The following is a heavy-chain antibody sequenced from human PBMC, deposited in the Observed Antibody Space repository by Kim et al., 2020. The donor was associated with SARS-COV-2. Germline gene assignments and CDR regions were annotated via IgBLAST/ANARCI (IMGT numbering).Heavy chain of an antibody. CDR2: ISSSSSTI. CDR3: ARAYYDSSGSFLGYFDL. D-gene: IGHD3-22*01. J-gene: IGHJ2*01. Sequence: GGSLRLSCAASGFSFSSYSMNWVRQAPGKGLEWVSYISSSSSTIYYADSVKGRFTISRDNAKNSLYLQMNSLRDEDTAVYYCARAYYDSSGSFLGYFDLWGRGTLVTVSS. V-gene: IGHV3-48*02. CDR1: GFSFSSYS.